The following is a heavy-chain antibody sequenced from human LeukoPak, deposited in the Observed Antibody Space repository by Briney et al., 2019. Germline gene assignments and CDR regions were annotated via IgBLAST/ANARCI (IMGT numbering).Heavy chain of an antibody. D-gene: IGHD4-11*01. CDR3: ARRYSNYFFDY. Sequence: SETLSLTCAVSGYSITNGYYWAWIRQSPGKGLEWIGNIYYSGNTCYNPSLKSRVTISVDTSKNQFSLMLSSVTAADTAVYYCARRYSNYFFDYWGQGTLVTVSS. CDR2: IYYSGNT. J-gene: IGHJ4*02. CDR1: GYSITNGYY. V-gene: IGHV4-38-2*01.